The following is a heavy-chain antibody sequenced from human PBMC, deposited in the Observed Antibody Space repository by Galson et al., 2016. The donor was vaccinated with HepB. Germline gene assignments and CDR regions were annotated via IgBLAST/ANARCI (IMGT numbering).Heavy chain of an antibody. D-gene: IGHD3-10*01. J-gene: IGHJ4*02. Sequence: SETLSLTCNVSGGSITSHFWGWIRQPPGKGLEWIGYIFYSGTTNYNPSLRSRLTMSVDMSKDQLSLQLNSVTAADTAVYYCARNRNYYGSEVMAYWGQGTLVTVSS. CDR1: GGSITSHF. V-gene: IGHV4-59*11. CDR3: ARNRNYYGSEVMAY. CDR2: IFYSGTT.